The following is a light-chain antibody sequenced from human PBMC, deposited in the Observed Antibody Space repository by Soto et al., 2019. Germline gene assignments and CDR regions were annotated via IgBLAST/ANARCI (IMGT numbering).Light chain of an antibody. CDR3: SSYTSSSTLTV. Sequence: QSVLTQPASVSGSPGQSITISCTGTSSDVGAYNDVSWYQQHPGKAPKLMIYDVSNRPSGVSNRFSGSKSGNTASLTISGLQSEDEADYYCSSYTSSSTLTVFGGGTKLTVL. CDR2: DVS. CDR1: SSDVGAYND. V-gene: IGLV2-14*01. J-gene: IGLJ2*01.